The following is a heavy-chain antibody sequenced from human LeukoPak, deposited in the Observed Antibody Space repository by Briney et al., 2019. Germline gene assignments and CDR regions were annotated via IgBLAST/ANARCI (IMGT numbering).Heavy chain of an antibody. J-gene: IGHJ4*02. V-gene: IGHV3-23*01. CDR2: ISGSGGST. CDR1: GFTFSSYA. CDR3: AKDSPDIVVVPAADYFDC. Sequence: GGSLRLSCAASGFTFSSYAMSWVRQAPGKGLEWVSAISGSGGSTYYADSVKGRFTISRDNSKNTLYLQMNSLRAEDTAVYYCAKDSPDIVVVPAADYFDCWGQGTLVTVSS. D-gene: IGHD2-2*01.